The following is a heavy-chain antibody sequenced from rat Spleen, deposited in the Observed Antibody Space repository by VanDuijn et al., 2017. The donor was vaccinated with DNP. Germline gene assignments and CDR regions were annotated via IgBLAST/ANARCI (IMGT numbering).Heavy chain of an antibody. V-gene: IGHV5-29*01. Sequence: EVQVVESGGGLVQPGRSLKLSCAASGFTFSNYGMAWVRQAPKKGLEWVATISYDGSSTYYRDSVKGRFTISRDGAKSSLYLQMNSLKSEDTATYYCARHERTTGMGFDYWGQGVMVTVSS. D-gene: IGHD1-7*01. CDR1: GFTFSNYG. CDR2: ISYDGSST. J-gene: IGHJ2*01. CDR3: ARHERTTGMGFDY.